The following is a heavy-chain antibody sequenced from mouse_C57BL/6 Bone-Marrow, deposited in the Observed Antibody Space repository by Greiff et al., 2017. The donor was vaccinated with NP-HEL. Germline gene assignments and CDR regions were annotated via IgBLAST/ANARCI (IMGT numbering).Heavy chain of an antibody. CDR2: LSDGGSYT. CDR3: ARYLSGIYDGYSAWFAY. V-gene: IGHV5-4*03. Sequence: EVKLVESGGGLVQPGGSLKLSCAASGFTFSSYAMSWVRPTPETRLEWVATLSDGGSYTYSPDNVKGRFTISRDNAKNNLYLQMSHLKSEDTAMYYCARYLSGIYDGYSAWFAYWGQGTLVTVSA. CDR1: GFTFSSYA. J-gene: IGHJ3*01. D-gene: IGHD2-3*01.